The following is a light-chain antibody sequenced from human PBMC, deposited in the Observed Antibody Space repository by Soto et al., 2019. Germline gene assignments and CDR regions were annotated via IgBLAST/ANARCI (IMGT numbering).Light chain of an antibody. J-gene: IGKJ1*01. CDR1: QSISSW. Sequence: SNMTEVAGTLTSSPGDIVNITFRASQSISSWLAWYQQKPGKAPRLLIYKASSLESGVPSRFSGSGSGTEFTLTISSLRPDDFATYYCQQYNSYRTSGQGTKV. CDR3: QQYNSYRT. CDR2: KAS. V-gene: IGKV1-5*03.